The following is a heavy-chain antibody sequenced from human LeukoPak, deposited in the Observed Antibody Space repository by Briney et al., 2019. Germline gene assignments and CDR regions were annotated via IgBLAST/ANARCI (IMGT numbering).Heavy chain of an antibody. CDR1: GGTFSSYA. V-gene: IGHV1-69*04. CDR3: ARIGYCSSTSCYARRAG. J-gene: IGHJ4*02. CDR2: IIPILGIA. Sequence: SVKVSCKASGGTFSSYAISWVRQAPGQGLEWMGRIIPILGIANYAQKFQGRVTITADKPTSTAYMELSSLRSEDTAVYYCARIGYCSSTSCYARRAGWGQGTLVTVSS. D-gene: IGHD2-2*01.